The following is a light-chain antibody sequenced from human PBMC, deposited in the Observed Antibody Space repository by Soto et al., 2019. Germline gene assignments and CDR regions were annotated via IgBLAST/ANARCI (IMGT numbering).Light chain of an antibody. J-gene: IGKJ2*01. CDR2: DAS. V-gene: IGKV1-33*01. Sequence: DIQMTQSTSYLSASVGDRVTITCQASQDISNYLNWYQQKPGKAPKLLIYDASNLETGVPSRFSGSGSGTDFTFTISRLQPEDIATYYCQQYDNLPMYTFGQGTKLEIK. CDR1: QDISNY. CDR3: QQYDNLPMYT.